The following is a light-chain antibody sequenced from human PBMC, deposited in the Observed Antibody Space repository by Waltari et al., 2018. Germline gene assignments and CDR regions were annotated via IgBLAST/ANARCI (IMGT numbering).Light chain of an antibody. CDR1: QGISNW. J-gene: IGKJ5*01. CDR3: QQANSFPPT. Sequence: DIQMTQSPSSVSASVGDGVTLTFWWSQGISNWLAWYQQKPGKAPKLLIYSASSLQSGVPSRFSGSGSGTDFTLTISSLQPEDFATYYCQQANSFPPTFGQGTRLEIK. CDR2: SAS. V-gene: IGKV1D-12*01.